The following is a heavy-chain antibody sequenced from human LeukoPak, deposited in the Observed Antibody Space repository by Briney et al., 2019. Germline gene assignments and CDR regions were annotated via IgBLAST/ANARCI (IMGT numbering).Heavy chain of an antibody. CDR2: ISYDGSKK. D-gene: IGHD2-15*01. CDR3: ARDVIPNCYYYGMDV. Sequence: GGSLRLSCTGSGFTFSSDAMHWVRQAPGKGLEWVTVISYDGSKKYYADSVKGRFTISRDNSKNTVYLQMNSLRAEDTAVYYCARDVIPNCYYYGMDVWGQGTTVTVSS. CDR1: GFTFSSDA. V-gene: IGHV3-30-3*01. J-gene: IGHJ6*02.